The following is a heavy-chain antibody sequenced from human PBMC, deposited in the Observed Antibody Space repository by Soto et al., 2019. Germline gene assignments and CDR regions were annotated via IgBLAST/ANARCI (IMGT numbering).Heavy chain of an antibody. CDR2: INPILSMS. CDR1: GDTFSFYS. Sequence: QVQLVQSGAEVRKPGSSVKVSCKASGDTFSFYSIHWVRQAPGLGLEWMGRINPILSMSNYAQRFQGRVKXTXDXXTSTAYMKLSGLRSEDTAIYYCASSYGSGYRAFDYWGQGALVTVSS. J-gene: IGHJ4*02. D-gene: IGHD3-10*01. V-gene: IGHV1-69*02. CDR3: ASSYGSGYRAFDY.